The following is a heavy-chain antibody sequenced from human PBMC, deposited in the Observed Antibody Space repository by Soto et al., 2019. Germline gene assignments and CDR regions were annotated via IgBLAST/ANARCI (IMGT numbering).Heavy chain of an antibody. D-gene: IGHD5-12*01. J-gene: IGHJ6*02. CDR3: AKETVATIRPTRIYYYYGLDV. V-gene: IGHV3-30*18. CDR2: TSHDGTNK. CDR1: GFTFSRYG. Sequence: QVQLVESGGGVVQPGRSLRLSCATSGFTFSRYGIHWFRQAPGKGLEWVAVTSHDGTNKYYTDSVKGRFIISRDNSKNTLYLEMNSLRAEDTAVYYCAKETVATIRPTRIYYYYGLDVWGQVTTVSVSS.